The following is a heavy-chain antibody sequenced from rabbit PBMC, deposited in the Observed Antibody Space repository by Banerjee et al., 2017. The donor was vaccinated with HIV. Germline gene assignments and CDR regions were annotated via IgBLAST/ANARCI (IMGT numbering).Heavy chain of an antibody. CDR3: VRDNYDDYGDPTRLDL. D-gene: IGHD2-1*01. CDR1: GFDFSSYG. V-gene: IGHV1S47*01. J-gene: IGHJ3*01. CDR2: IDPVFGST. Sequence: QEQLVESGGGLVQPGGSLKLSCKASGFDFSSYGVSWVRQAPGKGLEWIGYIDPVFGSTYYASWVNGRFTISSHNAQNTLYLQLNSLTAADTATYFCVRDNYDDYGDPTRLDLWGQGTLVTVS.